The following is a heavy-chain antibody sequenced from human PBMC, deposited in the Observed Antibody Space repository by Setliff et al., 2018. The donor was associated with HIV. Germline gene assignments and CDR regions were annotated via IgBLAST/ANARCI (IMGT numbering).Heavy chain of an antibody. D-gene: IGHD1-26*01. CDR3: ARVRVGATPLDY. J-gene: IGHJ4*02. V-gene: IGHV1-18*01. CDR2: ISAYNGNT. Sequence: ASVKVSCKASGYTFTSYGVSWVRQVPGQGLEWMGWISAYNGNTNYAQNLQGRVTMTTATSSDTAYLYLRSLRSDDTAVYYCARVRVGATPLDYWGQGTLVTVSS. CDR1: GYTFTSYG.